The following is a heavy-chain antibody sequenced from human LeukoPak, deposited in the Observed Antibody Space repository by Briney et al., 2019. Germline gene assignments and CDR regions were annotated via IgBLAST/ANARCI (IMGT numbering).Heavy chain of an antibody. V-gene: IGHV1-8*01. D-gene: IGHD2-2*01. CDR3: ARFSRYCSSTSCYLYGMDV. Sequence: ASVKVSCKASGYTFTSYDINWVGQATGQGLEWMGWMDPNSGNTGYAQKFQGRVTMTRATSRSTAYMELSSLRSEDTALYYCARFSRYCSSTSCYLYGMDVWGQGTTVTVSS. CDR1: GYTFTSYD. CDR2: MDPNSGNT. J-gene: IGHJ6*02.